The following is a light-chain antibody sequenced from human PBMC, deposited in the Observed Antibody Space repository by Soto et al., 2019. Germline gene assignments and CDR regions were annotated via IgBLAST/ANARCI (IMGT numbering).Light chain of an antibody. J-gene: IGKJ1*01. CDR1: QSVSSSY. V-gene: IGKV3-20*01. Sequence: EIVLTQSPGTLSLSPGERATLSCRASQSVSSSYVAWYQQKPGQAPRLLIYEASIRAIVIPDRFSGSGSGTDFTLTISSLEPEDFAVYHCQQYDSSPPTFGQWSKVEIK. CDR2: EAS. CDR3: QQYDSSPPT.